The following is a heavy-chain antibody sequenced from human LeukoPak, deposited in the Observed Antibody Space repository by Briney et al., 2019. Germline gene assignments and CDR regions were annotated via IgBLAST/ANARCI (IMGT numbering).Heavy chain of an antibody. CDR2: IYSGGNT. Sequence: GGSLRLSCAASGFTVSSSYMTWVRQAPGKGLEWVSGIYSGGNTYYADSVKDRFTISRDISKNTLYLQMNTLRAEDTAVYYCASSISGSYYYWGQGTLVTVSS. V-gene: IGHV3-66*01. D-gene: IGHD1-26*01. J-gene: IGHJ4*02. CDR1: GFTVSSSY. CDR3: ASSISGSYYY.